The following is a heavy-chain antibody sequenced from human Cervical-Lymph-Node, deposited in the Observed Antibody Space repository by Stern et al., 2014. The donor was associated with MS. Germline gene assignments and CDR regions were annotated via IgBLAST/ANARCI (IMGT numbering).Heavy chain of an antibody. J-gene: IGHJ4*02. CDR2: IYTSGSP. Sequence: QVQLQESGPGLVKPSQTLSLTCTVSGGSISSGSYYWSWIRQPAGKGLEWIGRIYTSGSPNYNPSLKIRVTISVDTPKNQFPLKLSLVTAADTAVYYCAREDSSGPFDYWGQGTLVTVSS. CDR3: AREDSSGPFDY. V-gene: IGHV4-61*02. D-gene: IGHD3-22*01. CDR1: GGSISSGSYY.